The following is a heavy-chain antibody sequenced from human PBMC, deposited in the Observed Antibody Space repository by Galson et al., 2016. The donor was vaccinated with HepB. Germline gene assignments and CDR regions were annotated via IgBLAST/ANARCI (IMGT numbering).Heavy chain of an antibody. D-gene: IGHD3-9*01. Sequence: QSGAEVKKPGESLKISCKASGYRFTNYWIGWVRQMSGKDLEWMGIIHPGDSDTRYSPSFQGQVTISVDKSTTTAYLQWSTLKASDTALYYCARHIGAGFETHYYGMDVWGQGTTVTVSS. CDR3: ARHIGAGFETHYYGMDV. V-gene: IGHV5-51*01. CDR2: IHPGDSDT. J-gene: IGHJ6*02. CDR1: GYRFTNYW.